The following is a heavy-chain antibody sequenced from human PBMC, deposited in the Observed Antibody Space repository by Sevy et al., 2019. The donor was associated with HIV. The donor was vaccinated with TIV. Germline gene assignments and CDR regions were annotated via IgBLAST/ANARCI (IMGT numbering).Heavy chain of an antibody. Sequence: GGSLRLSCAASGFTFINHAMHWVRQAPGKGLEWVTVISYDGSNKYYADSVKGRFTISRTTSKSKVYLQMDNLRTEDTAVYYCARDLNSGYANYYYYGMDVWGQGTTVTVSS. D-gene: IGHD5-12*01. CDR1: GFTFINHA. CDR3: ARDLNSGYANYYYYGMDV. V-gene: IGHV3-30*04. J-gene: IGHJ6*02. CDR2: ISYDGSNK.